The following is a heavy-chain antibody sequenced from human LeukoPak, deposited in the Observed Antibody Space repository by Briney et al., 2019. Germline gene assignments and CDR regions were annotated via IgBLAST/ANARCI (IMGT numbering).Heavy chain of an antibody. J-gene: IGHJ3*02. CDR2: IYSGGST. CDR1: GFTVSSNY. V-gene: IGHV3-66*01. Sequence: PGGSLRLSCAASGFTVSSNYMSWVRQAPGKGLEWVSVIYSGGSTYYADSVKGRFTISRDNSKNTLYLQMNSLRAEDTAVYYCARDLYYYDSSGYATYRAFDIWGQGTMVTVSS. D-gene: IGHD3-22*01. CDR3: ARDLYYYDSSGYATYRAFDI.